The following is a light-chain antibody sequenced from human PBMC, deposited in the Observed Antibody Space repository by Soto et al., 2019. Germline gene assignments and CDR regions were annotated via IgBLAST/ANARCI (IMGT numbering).Light chain of an antibody. CDR2: DVS. CDR1: SSDVGGYNY. CDR3: CSFAGSYTFV. J-gene: IGLJ1*01. V-gene: IGLV2-11*01. Sequence: QSALTQPRSVSGSPGQSVTISCTGTSSDVGGYNYVSWYQQHPGKAPKLMIYDVSKRPSGVPDRFSGSKSGNTASLTISWPQAEDEADYYCCSFAGSYTFVFGTGTKVTVL.